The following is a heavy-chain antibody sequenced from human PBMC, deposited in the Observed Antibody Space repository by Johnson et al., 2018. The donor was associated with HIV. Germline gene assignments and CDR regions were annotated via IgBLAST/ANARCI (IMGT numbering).Heavy chain of an antibody. D-gene: IGHD3-22*01. J-gene: IGHJ3*02. CDR1: GFTFRHAW. V-gene: IGHV3-15*01. Sequence: VQLGESGGGLVKPGGSLRLSCTASGFTFRHAWMSWVRQAPGKGLEWIGRVKSKPDGGTMDYPSPVKGRFTISRDYSKNPLFLQMNSLKTEETAIYYCVTVRGYYDSSGYSRPFDIWGQGTMVTVSS. CDR3: VTVRGYYDSSGYSRPFDI. CDR2: VKSKPDGGTM.